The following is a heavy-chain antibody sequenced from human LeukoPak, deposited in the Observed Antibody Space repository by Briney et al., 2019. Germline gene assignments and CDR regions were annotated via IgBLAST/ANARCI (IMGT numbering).Heavy chain of an antibody. CDR2: IYYNGIT. CDR3: ARDRSSGWYYFDY. V-gene: IGHV4-59*12. CDR1: GGSSSRSY. Sequence: PSETLSLTCTVSGGSSSRSYWSWIRQPPGKGLEWIGYIYYNGITKYNPSLKSRVTMSVDTSKNQFSLKLSSVTAADTAVYYCARDRSSGWYYFDYWGQGTLVTVSS. J-gene: IGHJ4*02. D-gene: IGHD6-19*01.